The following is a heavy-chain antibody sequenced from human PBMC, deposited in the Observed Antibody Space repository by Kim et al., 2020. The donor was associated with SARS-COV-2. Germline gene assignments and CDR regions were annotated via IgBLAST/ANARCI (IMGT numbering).Heavy chain of an antibody. V-gene: IGHV4-39*01. CDR1: GDSITSSGYY. CDR2: MYYSGFT. Sequence: SETLSLTCTVSGDSITSSGYYWGWIRQPPGKELEWIATMYYSGFTHYNPSLKSRVTISVDTSMNQVSLELTSVTAADTAVYYCARHVGAVTTFYYFYGMEVWGQGTTVPVSS. D-gene: IGHD4-17*01. CDR3: ARHVGAVTTFYYFYGMEV. J-gene: IGHJ6*02.